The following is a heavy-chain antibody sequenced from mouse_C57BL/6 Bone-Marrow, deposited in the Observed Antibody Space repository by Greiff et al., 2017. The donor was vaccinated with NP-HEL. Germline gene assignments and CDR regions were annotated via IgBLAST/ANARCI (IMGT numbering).Heavy chain of an antibody. CDR3: ARDSWDGYSWFAY. V-gene: IGHV1-72*01. D-gene: IGHD2-3*01. CDR1: GYTFTSYW. Sequence: QSCKASGYTFTSYWMHWVKQRPGRGLEWIGRIDPNSGGTKYNEKFKSKATLTVDKPSSTAYMQLSSLTSEDSAVYYCARDSWDGYSWFAYWGQGTLVTVSA. J-gene: IGHJ3*01. CDR2: IDPNSGGT.